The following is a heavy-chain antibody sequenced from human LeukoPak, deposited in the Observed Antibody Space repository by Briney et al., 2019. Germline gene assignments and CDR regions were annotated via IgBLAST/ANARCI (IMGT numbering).Heavy chain of an antibody. CDR1: GYTFTSYD. Sequence: ASVKVSCKASGYTFTSYDINWVRQATGQGLEWMGWMNPNSGHTGYAQHFQGRVTITRNTSISTAYMELSSLRSEDTAVYYCARVRGSYYYYYYMDVWGKGTTVTISS. D-gene: IGHD1-26*01. J-gene: IGHJ6*03. CDR3: ARVRGSYYYYYYMDV. CDR2: MNPNSGHT. V-gene: IGHV1-8*03.